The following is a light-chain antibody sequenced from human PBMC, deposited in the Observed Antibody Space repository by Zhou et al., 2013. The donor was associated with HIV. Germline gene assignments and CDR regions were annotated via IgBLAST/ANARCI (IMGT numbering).Light chain of an antibody. CDR2: GAS. V-gene: IGKV3-20*01. J-gene: IGKJ4*01. CDR1: QSVDSSF. Sequence: EIVLTQSPGTLSLSPGERATLSCRASQSVDSSFLAWYQQKPGQAPRLLIYGASSRATGIPDRFSGSGSGTDFTLTINRLEPQDFAVYYCQQYARSPLTFGGGTKVDIK. CDR3: QQYARSPLT.